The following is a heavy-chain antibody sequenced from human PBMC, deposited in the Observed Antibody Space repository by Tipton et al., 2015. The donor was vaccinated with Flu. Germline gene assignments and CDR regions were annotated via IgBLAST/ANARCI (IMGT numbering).Heavy chain of an antibody. CDR3: ARRDYSNYVSDPKYWFCP. CDR2: IFHTGST. J-gene: IGHJ5*02. Sequence: TLSLTCTVSGYSISSDYYCGWIRQPPGKGLEWIGNIFHTGSTYYNPSLKSRVTLSVDTSKNHFSLKVISVTAADTAVYYWARRDYSNYVSDPKYWFCPWGQLSPATVSS. V-gene: IGHV4-38-2*02. CDR1: GYSISSDYY. D-gene: IGHD4-11*01.